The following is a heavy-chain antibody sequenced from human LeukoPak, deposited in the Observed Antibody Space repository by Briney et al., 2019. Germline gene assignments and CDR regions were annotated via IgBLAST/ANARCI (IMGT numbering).Heavy chain of an antibody. J-gene: IGHJ4*02. D-gene: IGHD1-26*01. CDR1: GFTFSNYA. CDR3: ARGGVYSGSYRTYYFDY. V-gene: IGHV3-30*04. CDR2: ISYDGSNK. Sequence: PGRSLRLSCAASGFTFSNYAMHWVRQAPGKGLEWVAVISYDGSNKYYADSVKGRFTISRDNSKNTLYLQMNSLRAEDTAVYYCARGGVYSGSYRTYYFDYWGQGTLVTVPS.